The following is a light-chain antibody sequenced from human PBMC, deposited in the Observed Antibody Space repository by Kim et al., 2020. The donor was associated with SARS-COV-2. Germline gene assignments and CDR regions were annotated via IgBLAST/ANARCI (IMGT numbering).Light chain of an antibody. CDR2: GAS. J-gene: IGKJ4*01. V-gene: IGKV3-20*01. CDR1: RTLSSNY. CDR3: QQYGTSPLT. Sequence: PGETATVSCRASRTLSSNYLAWYQQKPGQAPRLLIYGASSRATGIPDRFSGSGSETDFTLTISRLDPEDFAMYYCQQYGTSPLTFGGGTKVDIK.